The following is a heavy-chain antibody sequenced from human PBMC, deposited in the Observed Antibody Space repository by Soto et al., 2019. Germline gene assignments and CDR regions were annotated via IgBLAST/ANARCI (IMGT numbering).Heavy chain of an antibody. V-gene: IGHV1-18*01. CDR3: ARDRSSSDY. J-gene: IGHJ4*02. D-gene: IGHD6-6*01. CDR2: IRVYNGDT. CDR1: GYIFTNYG. Sequence: QVQLVQSGVEVKKPGASVKVSCKASGYIFTNYGISWVRQAPGQGLEWMGWIRVYNGDTNYAQKFQGRVTMTTDTSTSTAYMELRSPTSDDTAVYYCARDRSSSDYWGQGTLVTVSS.